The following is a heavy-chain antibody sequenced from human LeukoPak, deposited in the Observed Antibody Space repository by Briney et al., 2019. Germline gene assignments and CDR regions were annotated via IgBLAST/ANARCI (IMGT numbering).Heavy chain of an antibody. Sequence: ASVKVSCKASGGTFSSYAISWVRQAPGQGLEWMGRIIPTLGIANYAQKFQGRVTITADKSTSTAYMELSSLRSEDTAVYYCARDPDTAGYFDYWGQGTLVTVSS. V-gene: IGHV1-69*04. CDR2: IIPTLGIA. D-gene: IGHD5-18*01. CDR1: GGTFSSYA. J-gene: IGHJ4*02. CDR3: ARDPDTAGYFDY.